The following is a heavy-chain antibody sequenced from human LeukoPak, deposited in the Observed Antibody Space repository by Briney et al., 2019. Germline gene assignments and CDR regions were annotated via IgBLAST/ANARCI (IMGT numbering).Heavy chain of an antibody. V-gene: IGHV1-8*01. CDR2: MNPASGTT. CDR1: GYTFTSYD. D-gene: IGHD1-26*01. J-gene: IGHJ4*02. CDR3: ARGRGLSGSYYDDY. Sequence: GASVKVSCKASGYTFTSYDINWVRQATGQGLEWMGWMNPASGTTGYAQMFQGRVTMTRNTSIGTAYMELNSLRSQDTAVYYCARGRGLSGSYYDDYWGQGTLVTVSS.